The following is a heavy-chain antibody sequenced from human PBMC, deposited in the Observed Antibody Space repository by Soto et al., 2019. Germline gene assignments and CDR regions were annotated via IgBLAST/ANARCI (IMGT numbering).Heavy chain of an antibody. D-gene: IGHD5-12*01. CDR1: GYTFTIYG. V-gene: IGHV1-18*01. CDR2: TSPDNGNT. CDR3: ARALGYSGYAGMDV. Sequence: QVQLVQSGGEVKKPGASVKVSCKASGYTFTIYGINWVRQAPGQGLEWMGWTSPDNGNTNYAQKLQGRVTMTTDTSTSTAYMELRSLRSDDTAVYYCARALGYSGYAGMDVWGQGTPVTVSS. J-gene: IGHJ6*02.